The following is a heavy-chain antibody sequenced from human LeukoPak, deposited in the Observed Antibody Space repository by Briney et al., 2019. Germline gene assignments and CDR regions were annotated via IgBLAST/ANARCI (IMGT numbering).Heavy chain of an antibody. CDR1: GGSISSSSYY. CDR2: IYYSGST. D-gene: IGHD3-10*01. Sequence: SETLSLTCTVSGGSISSSSYYWGWIRQPPGKGLEWIGSIYYSGSTYYNPSLKSRVTISVDTSKNQFSLKVSSVTAADTAVYYCARVFDSGSQAYFYYMDVWGKGTTVTIFS. J-gene: IGHJ6*03. CDR3: ARVFDSGSQAYFYYMDV. V-gene: IGHV4-39*07.